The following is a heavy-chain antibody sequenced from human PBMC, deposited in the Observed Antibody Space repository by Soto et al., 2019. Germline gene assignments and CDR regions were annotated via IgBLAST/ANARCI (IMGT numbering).Heavy chain of an antibody. CDR2: IYYSGST. V-gene: IGHV4-31*03. D-gene: IGHD3-16*01. CDR3: ARAPYGGIVLDY. J-gene: IGHJ4*02. Sequence: QVQLQESGPGLVKPSQTLSLTCTVSGGSISSGGYYWSWIRQHPGKGLEWMGNIYYSGSTDYNPSLKGRGTISVDTSKNQFSLKLSSVTAADTAVYYCARAPYGGIVLDYWGQGTLVTVSS. CDR1: GGSISSGGYY.